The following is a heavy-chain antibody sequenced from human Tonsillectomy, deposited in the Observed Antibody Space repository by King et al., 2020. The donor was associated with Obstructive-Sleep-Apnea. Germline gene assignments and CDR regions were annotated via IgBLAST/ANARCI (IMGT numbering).Heavy chain of an antibody. J-gene: IGHJ6*02. Sequence: QLQESGPGLVEPSETLSLTCTVSGASVSSFYWSWIRQPAGKGLEWIVRIYTSGNTDYNPSLKSRVTISVDTSKNQFSLKVTTVTAADTAVYFCARVGETVYYYYGMDVWGQGTTVTVSS. CDR3: ARVGETVYYYYGMDV. D-gene: IGHD1-1*01. CDR2: IYTSGNT. CDR1: GASVSSFY. V-gene: IGHV4-4*07.